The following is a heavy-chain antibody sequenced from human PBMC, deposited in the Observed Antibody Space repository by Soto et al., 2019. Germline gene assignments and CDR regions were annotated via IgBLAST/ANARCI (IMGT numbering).Heavy chain of an antibody. J-gene: IGHJ3*02. Sequence: GGSLRLSCAASGFTFSSYNMNWVRQAPGKGLEWVSSISSSSSYIYYADSVKGRFTISRDNSKNTLYLQMNSLRAEDTAVYYCARGDYYDSSGPFSDAFDIWGQGTMVTVSS. CDR1: GFTFSSYN. V-gene: IGHV3-21*01. CDR3: ARGDYYDSSGPFSDAFDI. D-gene: IGHD3-22*01. CDR2: ISSSSSYI.